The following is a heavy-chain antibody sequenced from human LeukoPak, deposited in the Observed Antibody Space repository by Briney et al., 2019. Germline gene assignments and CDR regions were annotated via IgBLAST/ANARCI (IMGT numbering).Heavy chain of an antibody. CDR2: ISAYNGNT. CDR3: ARSLIYGDYVAWFDP. Sequence: GASVKVSCKASGYTFTSYGISWVRQAPGQGLEWMGWISAYNGNTNYAQKLQGRVTMTTDTSTSTAYMELRSLRSDDTAVYYCARSLIYGDYVAWFDPWGQGTLVTVSS. J-gene: IGHJ5*02. CDR1: GYTFTSYG. D-gene: IGHD4-17*01. V-gene: IGHV1-18*01.